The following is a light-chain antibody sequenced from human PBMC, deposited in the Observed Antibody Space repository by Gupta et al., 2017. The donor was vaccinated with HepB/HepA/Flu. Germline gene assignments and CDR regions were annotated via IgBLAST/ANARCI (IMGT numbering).Light chain of an antibody. CDR2: MESSGSY. J-gene: IGLJ2*01. CDR1: SGHSDDI. Sequence: PVLTQSSSAPVSLGSAVTLTCSRSSGHSDDIIAWHQQQPGKGPRFVMKMESSGSYYRRSGVPDRCSGSASGADRHLTSSNVQSDDEADYYCETWGAYTGIFGGGTKLTVL. CDR3: ETWGAYTGI. V-gene: IGLV4-60*03.